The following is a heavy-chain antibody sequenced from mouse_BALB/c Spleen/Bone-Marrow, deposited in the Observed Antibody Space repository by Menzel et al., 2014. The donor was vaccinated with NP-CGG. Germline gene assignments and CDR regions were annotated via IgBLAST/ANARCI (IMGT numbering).Heavy chain of an antibody. J-gene: IGHJ2*01. CDR2: IHPGNSDT. CDR1: GYTFSNYW. Sequence: VQLQQSGTVLARPGAAVKMSCKASGYTFSNYWMHWIKQRPGQGLEWIGTIHPGNSDTTYNQKFKGKAKLTAVTSTSTAYMERSSLTNEDSAVYYCTTLARNNFDYWGQGTTLTVSS. D-gene: IGHD3-1*01. V-gene: IGHV1-5*01. CDR3: TTLARNNFDY.